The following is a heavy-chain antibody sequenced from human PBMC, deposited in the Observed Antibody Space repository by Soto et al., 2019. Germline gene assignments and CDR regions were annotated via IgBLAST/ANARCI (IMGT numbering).Heavy chain of an antibody. J-gene: IGHJ6*02. D-gene: IGHD3-3*01. V-gene: IGHV3-48*03. CDR1: GFTFSSYE. CDR2: ISSSGSTI. CDR3: ARDPTYYDFWSGPQIMDV. Sequence: GALRLSCAASGFTFSSYEMNWVRQAPGKGLEWVSYISSSGSTIYYADSVKGRSTISRDNARNSLYLQMNSLRAEDTAVYYCARDPTYYDFWSGPQIMDVWGQGTTVTVSS.